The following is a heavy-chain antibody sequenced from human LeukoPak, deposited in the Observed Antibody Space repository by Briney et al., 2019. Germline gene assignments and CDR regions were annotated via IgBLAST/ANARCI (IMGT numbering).Heavy chain of an antibody. CDR1: GGSLSGYY. CDR3: ARAYSSGWYTDY. J-gene: IGHJ4*02. D-gene: IGHD6-19*01. Sequence: SETLSLTCGVYGGSLSGYYWSWIRQPPGKGLEWIAEINYSGSTTYNPSLKSRVTISVDTSKNQFSLKLSSVTAADTAVYYCARAYSSGWYTDYWGQGTLVTVSS. V-gene: IGHV4-34*01. CDR2: INYSGST.